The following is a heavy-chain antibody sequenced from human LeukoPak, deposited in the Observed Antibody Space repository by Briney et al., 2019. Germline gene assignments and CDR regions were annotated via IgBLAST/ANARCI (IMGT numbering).Heavy chain of an antibody. CDR1: GYTFTSYG. D-gene: IGHD5-18*01. Sequence: GASVKVSCKASGYTFTSYGISWVRQAPGQGLEWMGWISAYNGNTNYAQELQGRVTMTTDTSTSTAYMELRSLRSDDTAVYYCARVPLFDVDTAMVSDYWGQGTLVTVSS. CDR3: ARVPLFDVDTAMVSDY. CDR2: ISAYNGNT. J-gene: IGHJ4*02. V-gene: IGHV1-18*01.